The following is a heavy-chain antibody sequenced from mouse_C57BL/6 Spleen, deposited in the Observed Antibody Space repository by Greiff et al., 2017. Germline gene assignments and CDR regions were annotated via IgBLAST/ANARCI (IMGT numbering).Heavy chain of an antibody. CDR1: GYTFTDYY. CDR3: ASDLRGNYRGYYFDY. CDR2: INPNTGGT. V-gene: IGHV1-26*01. D-gene: IGHD2-1*01. Sequence: EVQLQQSGPELVKPGASVKISCKASGYTFTDYYMNWVKQSHGKSLEWLGAINPNTGGTSYNQKFKGKATLTVDKSSSTACIELRNLTSEDSAVYYCASDLRGNYRGYYFDYGGQGTTLTVSS. J-gene: IGHJ2*01.